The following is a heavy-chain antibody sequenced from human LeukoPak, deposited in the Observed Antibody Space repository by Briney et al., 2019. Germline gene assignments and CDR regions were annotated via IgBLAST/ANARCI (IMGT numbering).Heavy chain of an antibody. CDR3: AKGGPGGFDP. CDR1: GFTFSSYS. CDR2: ISSSSSYI. Sequence: GGSLRLSCAASGFTFSSYSMNWVRQAPGKGLEWISSISSSSSYIYYADSVKGRFTISRDNAKNTLYLQMNSLRAEDTAVYYCAKGGPGGFDPWGQGTLVTVSS. D-gene: IGHD1-14*01. V-gene: IGHV3-21*04. J-gene: IGHJ5*02.